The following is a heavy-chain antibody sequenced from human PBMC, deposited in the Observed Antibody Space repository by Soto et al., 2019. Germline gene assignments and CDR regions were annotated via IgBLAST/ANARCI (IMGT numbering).Heavy chain of an antibody. CDR2: ISSSSIYI. J-gene: IGHJ4*02. Sequence: PGGSLRLSGAASGFTFSSYSMNWVRQAPGKGLEWVSSISSSSIYIYYADSVKGRFTISRDNAKNSLYLQMNSLRAEDTAVYYCARDLYGYPDYLGQRTLVTVSS. D-gene: IGHD5-18*01. CDR1: GFTFSSYS. V-gene: IGHV3-21*01. CDR3: ARDLYGYPDY.